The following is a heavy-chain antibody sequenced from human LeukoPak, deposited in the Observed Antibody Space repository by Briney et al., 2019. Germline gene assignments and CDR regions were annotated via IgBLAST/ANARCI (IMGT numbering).Heavy chain of an antibody. D-gene: IGHD2-2*01. CDR3: ARVVPAPGYYMDV. CDR1: GGTFSSYA. J-gene: IGHJ6*03. CDR2: IIPIFGTA. V-gene: IGHV1-69*13. Sequence: APVKVSCKASGGTFSSYAISWVRQAPGQGLEWMGGIIPIFGTANYAQKFQGRVTITADESTSTAYMELSSLRSEDTAVYYCARVVPAPGYYMDVWGKGTTVTISS.